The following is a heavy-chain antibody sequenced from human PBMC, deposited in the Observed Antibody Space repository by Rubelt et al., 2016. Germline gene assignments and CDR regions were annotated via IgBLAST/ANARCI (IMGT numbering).Heavy chain of an antibody. J-gene: IGHJ5*02. V-gene: IGHV4-59*01. CDR2: FYHTGST. Sequence: LQKPSETLSLTCSVSGASISSYYWSWIRQPPGKGLEWIASFYHTGSTTYNPSLKSPVTMSVDTSKNQFSLKVRSVTAADTAVYYCAREVPVDGTAFDPWGQGTLVTVSS. D-gene: IGHD6-19*01. CDR1: GASISSYY. CDR3: AREVPVDGTAFDP.